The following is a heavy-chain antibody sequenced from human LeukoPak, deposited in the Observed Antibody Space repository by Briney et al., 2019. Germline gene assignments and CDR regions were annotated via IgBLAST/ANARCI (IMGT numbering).Heavy chain of an antibody. V-gene: IGHV4-4*07. D-gene: IGHD5-24*01. CDR1: GASISNYY. CDR3: ARGIWEMATIPYWYFDI. CDR2: ISTSGST. J-gene: IGHJ2*01. Sequence: SETLSLACTVSGASISNYYWSWIRQPAGKGLEWIGRISTSGSTNYNPSLKSRVTMSVDTSKNQFSLKLSSVTATDTALYYCARGIWEMATIPYWYFDIWGRGTLVTVSS.